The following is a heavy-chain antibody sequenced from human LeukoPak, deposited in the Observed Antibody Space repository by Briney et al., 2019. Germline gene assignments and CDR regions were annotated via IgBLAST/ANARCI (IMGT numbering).Heavy chain of an antibody. J-gene: IGHJ4*02. CDR3: ATWGVATNYFDY. CDR1: GGSISSSSYY. V-gene: IGHV4-39*01. Sequence: SETLSLTCTVSGGSISSSSYYWGWIRQPPGKGLEWIGSIYYSGSTYYNPSLKSRVTISVDTSKNQFSLKLSSATAADTAVYYCATWGVATNYFDYWGQGTLVTVSS. D-gene: IGHD5-12*01. CDR2: IYYSGST.